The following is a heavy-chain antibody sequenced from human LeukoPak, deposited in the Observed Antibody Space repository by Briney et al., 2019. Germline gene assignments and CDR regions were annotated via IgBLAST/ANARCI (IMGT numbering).Heavy chain of an antibody. Sequence: ASVKVSCKASGYTFASYDINWVRQATGQGLEWMGWMNPNSGNTGYAQKFQGRVTITRNTSISTAYMELSSLRSEDTAVYYCAREGGDEYSSSSSGGFDYWGQGTLVTVSS. CDR2: MNPNSGNT. D-gene: IGHD6-6*01. CDR3: AREGGDEYSSSSSGGFDY. V-gene: IGHV1-8*03. CDR1: GYTFASYD. J-gene: IGHJ4*02.